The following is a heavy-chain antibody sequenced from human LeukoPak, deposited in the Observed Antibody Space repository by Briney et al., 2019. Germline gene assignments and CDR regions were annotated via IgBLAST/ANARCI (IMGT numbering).Heavy chain of an antibody. V-gene: IGHV1-69*04. CDR3: ARDTSLAAAAGDY. D-gene: IGHD6-13*01. Sequence: ASVKVSCKASGGTFSSYAISWVRQAPGQGLEWMGRIIPILGIANYAQRFQGRVTITADKSTSTAYMELSSLRSEDTAVYYCARDTSLAAAAGDYWGQGTLVTVSS. CDR2: IIPILGIA. J-gene: IGHJ4*02. CDR1: GGTFSSYA.